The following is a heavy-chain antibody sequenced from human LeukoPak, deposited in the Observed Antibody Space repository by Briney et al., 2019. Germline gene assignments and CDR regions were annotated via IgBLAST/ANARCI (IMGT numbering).Heavy chain of an antibody. CDR1: GFTFSGNW. J-gene: IGHJ4*02. V-gene: IGHV3-74*01. CDR2: ISSDGSST. Sequence: GGSRGLSCAASGFTFSGNWRTWFGQAPGKGWGWFSRISSDGSSTSYADYVKGRFTISRDNAKNTLYLQMNSLRAEDTAVYYCVRPHYYGSGSYYYWGQGTLVTVSS. D-gene: IGHD3-10*01. CDR3: VRPHYYGSGSYYY.